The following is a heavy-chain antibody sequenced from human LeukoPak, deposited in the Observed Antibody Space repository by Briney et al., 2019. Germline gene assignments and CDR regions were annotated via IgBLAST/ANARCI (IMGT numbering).Heavy chain of an antibody. CDR3: AKDLVLRYFDWAFDY. Sequence: RRSLRLSCAASGFTFSSYGMHWVRQAPGHGLGWVAVISYDGSNKYYADSVKGRFTISRDNSKNTLYLQMNSLRAEDTAVYYCAKDLVLRYFDWAFDYWGQGTLVTVSS. CDR1: GFTFSSYG. V-gene: IGHV3-30*18. CDR2: ISYDGSNK. D-gene: IGHD3-9*01. J-gene: IGHJ4*02.